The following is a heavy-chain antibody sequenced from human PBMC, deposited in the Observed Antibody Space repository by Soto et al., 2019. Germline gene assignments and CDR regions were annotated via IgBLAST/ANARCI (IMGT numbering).Heavy chain of an antibody. CDR1: GFTFSSYG. Sequence: QVQLVESGGGVVQPGRSLRLSCAASGFTFSSYGMHWVRQAPGKGLEWVAVISYDGSNKYYADSVKGRFTISRDNSKNTLYLQMNSLRGEDTAVFYCAKDGGGGYFDYWGQGTLVTVSS. CDR3: AKDGGGGYFDY. V-gene: IGHV3-30*18. J-gene: IGHJ4*02. CDR2: ISYDGSNK. D-gene: IGHD3-16*01.